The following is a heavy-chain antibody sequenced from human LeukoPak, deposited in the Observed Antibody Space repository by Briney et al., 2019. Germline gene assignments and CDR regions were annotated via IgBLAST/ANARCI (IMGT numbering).Heavy chain of an antibody. V-gene: IGHV3-48*03. CDR2: ISGSGNIM. J-gene: IGHJ2*01. CDR3: ARTGGSRAPEFEY. D-gene: IGHD1-26*01. CDR1: GFIFSIYE. Sequence: PGGSLRLSCEASGFIFSIYEMNWVRQAPGKGLEWVSCISGSGNIMHYADSVKGRFTISRDNARNSLSLQINSLRVGDTAIYYCARTGGSRAPEFEYWGRGTPVTVSS.